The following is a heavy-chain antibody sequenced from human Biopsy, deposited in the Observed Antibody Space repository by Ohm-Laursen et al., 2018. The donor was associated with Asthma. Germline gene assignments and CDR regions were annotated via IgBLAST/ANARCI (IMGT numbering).Heavy chain of an antibody. CDR1: GGSFSAYY. CDR2: IFYTGNS. V-gene: IGHV4-34*12. J-gene: IGHJ5*02. Sequence: SDTLSLTCAVYGGSFSAYYWSWIRQPPGMGLEWLGSIFYTGNSFYSSSLRSRLTMSVDPSRSQFSLRLTSVTAADRGVYYCARHWSGNGWEDVHNWFDPWGPGIGVTVSS. CDR3: ARHWSGNGWEDVHNWFDP. D-gene: IGHD1-26*01.